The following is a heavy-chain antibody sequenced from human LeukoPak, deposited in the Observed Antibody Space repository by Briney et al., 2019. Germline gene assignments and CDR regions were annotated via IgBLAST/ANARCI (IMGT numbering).Heavy chain of an antibody. J-gene: IGHJ4*02. CDR3: ATGLTSIRFDF. V-gene: IGHV3-43*01. Sequence: PGGSLRLSCAASGITFEDYNMHWIRQAPGKGLEWVSLISWDGDTTYDADPVKGRFTISRDNSANSLYLQMNSLRSEDTAVYYCATGLTSIRFDFWGQGTLVTVSS. CDR1: GITFEDYN. D-gene: IGHD6-6*01. CDR2: ISWDGDTT.